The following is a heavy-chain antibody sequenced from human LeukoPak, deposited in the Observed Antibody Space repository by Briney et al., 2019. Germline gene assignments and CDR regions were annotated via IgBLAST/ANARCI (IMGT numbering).Heavy chain of an antibody. D-gene: IGHD3-10*01. J-gene: IGHJ5*02. CDR1: GGSISSYY. CDR2: ISYSGST. Sequence: PSETLSLTCTVSGGSISSYYCSWIRQPPGKGLEWIGYISYSGSTNYNPSLKSRVTISVDRSKNQFSLKLSSVTAADTAVYYCARETIYGSGSYYISGWFDPWGQGTLVTVSS. CDR3: ARETIYGSGSYYISGWFDP. V-gene: IGHV4-59*12.